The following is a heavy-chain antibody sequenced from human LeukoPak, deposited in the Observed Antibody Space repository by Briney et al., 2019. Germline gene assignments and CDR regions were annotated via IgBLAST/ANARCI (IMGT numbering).Heavy chain of an antibody. Sequence: PSETLSLTCAVYGGSFSGYYWGWIRQPPGKGLEWIGNIYYSGSTYYNPSLKSRFTISVDTSKNQFSLKLTSVTAADTAVYYCARDQRFSGYYPKGLGWFDPWGQGTLVTVSS. J-gene: IGHJ5*02. CDR2: IYYSGST. D-gene: IGHD3-22*01. CDR1: GGSFSGYY. CDR3: ARDQRFSGYYPKGLGWFDP. V-gene: IGHV4-34*01.